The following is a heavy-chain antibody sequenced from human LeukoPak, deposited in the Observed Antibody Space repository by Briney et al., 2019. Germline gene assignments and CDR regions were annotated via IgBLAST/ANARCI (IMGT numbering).Heavy chain of an antibody. V-gene: IGHV4-38-2*02. CDR1: GYSISSGYY. J-gene: IGHJ4*02. CDR3: TRGAGWLIDY. Sequence: KTSETLSLTCTVSGYSISSGYYWGWIRQPPGKGLEWIGSIYHSGSTYYNPSLKSRVTISADTSKNHFSLKLNSVTTADTAVYYCTRGAGWLIDYWGQGILVTVSS. D-gene: IGHD3-16*01. CDR2: IYHSGST.